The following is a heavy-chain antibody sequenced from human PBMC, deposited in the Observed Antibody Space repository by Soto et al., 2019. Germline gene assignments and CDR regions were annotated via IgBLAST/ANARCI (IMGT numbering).Heavy chain of an antibody. D-gene: IGHD3-10*01. CDR2: INPSGGST. J-gene: IGHJ6*02. Sequence: ASVKVSCKASGYTFPCYYMHWVRQAPGQGLEWMGIINPSGGSTSYAQKFQGRVTMTRDTSTSTVYMELSSLRSEDTAVYYCARDGHHYYGSGSYLSTLYYYYGMDVWGQGTTVTVSS. CDR1: GYTFPCYY. V-gene: IGHV1-46*01. CDR3: ARDGHHYYGSGSYLSTLYYYYGMDV.